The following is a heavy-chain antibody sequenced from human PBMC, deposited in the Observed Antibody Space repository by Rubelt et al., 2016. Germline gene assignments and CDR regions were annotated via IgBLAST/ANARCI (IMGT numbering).Heavy chain of an antibody. Sequence: EYGGGLVQPGGSLRLSCAASGFTFSSYDMHWVRQATGKGLEWVANIKQDGSEKYYVDSVKGRFTISRDNAKNSLYLQMNSLRAEDTAVYYCARGRVGATLGVVWYFDLWGRGTLVTVSS. CDR3: ARGRVGATLGVVWYFDL. CDR1: GFTFSSYD. V-gene: IGHV3-7*02. CDR2: IKQDGSEK. D-gene: IGHD1-26*01. J-gene: IGHJ2*01.